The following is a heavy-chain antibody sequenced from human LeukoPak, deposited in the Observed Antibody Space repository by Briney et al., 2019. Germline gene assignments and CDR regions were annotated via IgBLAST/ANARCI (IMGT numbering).Heavy chain of an antibody. CDR1: GGTFSSYA. CDR2: IIPIFGTA. J-gene: IGHJ4*02. V-gene: IGHV1-69*13. CDR3: ARVPAPDFWSGSYYFDY. Sequence: ASVKVSCKASGGTFSSYAISWVRQAPGQGLEWMGGIIPIFGTANYAQKFQGRVTITADESTSTAYMELSSLRSEDTAVYYCARVPAPDFWSGSYYFDYWGQGTLVTVSS. D-gene: IGHD3-3*01.